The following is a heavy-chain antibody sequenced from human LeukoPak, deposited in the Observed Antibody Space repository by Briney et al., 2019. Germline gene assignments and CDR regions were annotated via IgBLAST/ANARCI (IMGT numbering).Heavy chain of an antibody. V-gene: IGHV3-53*01. CDR1: GFTFTGYS. CDR3: ARDLGDGEFDS. J-gene: IGHJ4*02. CDR2: IYVGGRT. Sequence: GGSLRLSCAASGFTFTGYSMNWFRQAPGKGLKWVSTIYVGGRTYYADSVKGRFTISRDDSKNMVYLQMNSLRAEDTATYFCARDLGDGEFDSWSQGTLVTVSS. D-gene: IGHD3-10*01.